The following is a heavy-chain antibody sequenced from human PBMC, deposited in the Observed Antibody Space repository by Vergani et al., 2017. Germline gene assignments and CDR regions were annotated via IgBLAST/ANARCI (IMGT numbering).Heavy chain of an antibody. D-gene: IGHD2-2*02. CDR3: ATIGYRRWGYYFDY. Sequence: QVQLQESGPGLVKPPGTLSLTCAVSGDSISSNNCWTWVRQPPGKGLEWLGEICHTEDTKYSTSLKSRVTVSVDESRNLFSLRRNSVTAADTAVYYCATIGYRRWGYYFDYWGQGILVTVSS. V-gene: IGHV4-4*03. CDR2: ICHTEDT. CDR1: GDSISSNNC. J-gene: IGHJ4*02.